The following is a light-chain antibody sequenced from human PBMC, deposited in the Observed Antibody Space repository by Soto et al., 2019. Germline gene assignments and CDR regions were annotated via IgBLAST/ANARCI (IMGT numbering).Light chain of an antibody. V-gene: IGKV3-20*01. CDR1: QSVSSSY. CDR2: GAS. CDR3: QQYNTSPWT. J-gene: IGKJ1*01. Sequence: EIVLTQSPGTLSLSPGERGTLSCRASQSVSSSYLAWYQQKPGQAPRLLIYGASNRATGIPDRFSGSGSGTDFTLTIIRLEPEDFAVYYCQQYNTSPWTFGQGTKVEIK.